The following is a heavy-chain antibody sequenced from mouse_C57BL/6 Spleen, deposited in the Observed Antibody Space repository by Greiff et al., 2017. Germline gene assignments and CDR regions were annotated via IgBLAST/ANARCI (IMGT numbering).Heavy chain of an antibody. V-gene: IGHV5-17*01. CDR2: ISSGSSTI. Sequence: EVQVVESGGGLVKPGGSLKLSCAASGFTFSDYGMHWVRQAPEKGLEWVAYISSGSSTIYYAATVKGRFTISRDNAKNTLFLQMTSLRSEDTARYYCARRGTTVDYYAMDYWGQGTSVTVSS. CDR3: ARRGTTVDYYAMDY. D-gene: IGHD1-1*01. CDR1: GFTFSDYG. J-gene: IGHJ4*01.